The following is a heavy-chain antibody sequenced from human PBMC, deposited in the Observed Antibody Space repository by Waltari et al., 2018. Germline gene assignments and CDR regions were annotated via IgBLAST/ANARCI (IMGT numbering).Heavy chain of an antibody. V-gene: IGHV5-51*01. J-gene: IGHJ4*02. CDR2: IYPGDSDA. CDR1: GYSFTSYW. Sequence: EVQLVQSGAEVKKPGESLKISCKGPGYSFTSYWIGRVRQMPGKGLEWMGIIYPGDSDATSSPSFQCQVTISADKSIPSAYLQWSSLKASDTAMYYCARRDGYNSGIDYWGQGTLVTVSS. D-gene: IGHD5-12*01. CDR3: ARRDGYNSGIDY.